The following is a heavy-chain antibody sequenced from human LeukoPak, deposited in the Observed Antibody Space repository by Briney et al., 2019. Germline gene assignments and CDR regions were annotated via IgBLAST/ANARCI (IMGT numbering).Heavy chain of an antibody. CDR1: GFTFSSYS. CDR2: ISSSSSYI. J-gene: IGHJ3*02. D-gene: IGHD3-3*01. V-gene: IGHV3-21*01. CDR3: ASHDFWSGYHDAFDI. Sequence: GGSRRLSCAASGFTFSSYSMNWVRQAPGKGLEWVSSISSSSSYIYYADSVKGRFTISRDNAKNSLYLQMNSLRAEDTAVYYCASHDFWSGYHDAFDIWGQGTMVTVSS.